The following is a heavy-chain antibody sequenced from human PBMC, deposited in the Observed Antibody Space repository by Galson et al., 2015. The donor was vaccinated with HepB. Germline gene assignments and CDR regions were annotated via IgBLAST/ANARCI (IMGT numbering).Heavy chain of an antibody. CDR2: ISGSGDRT. J-gene: IGHJ5*02. Sequence: SLRLSCAASGFTFSSYSLDWVRQAPGKGLEWLSAISGSGDRTFYADSVRGRFTISRDNSKNTLYLQMNSLRDEDTAVYYCAKDCLAAIVTGDIQLGFDPWGQGTLVTVSS. CDR3: AKDCLAAIVTGDIQLGFDP. D-gene: IGHD2-2*02. V-gene: IGHV3-23*01. CDR1: GFTFSSYS.